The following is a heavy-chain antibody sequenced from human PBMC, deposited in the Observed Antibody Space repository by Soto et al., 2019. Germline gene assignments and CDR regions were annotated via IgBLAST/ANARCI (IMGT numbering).Heavy chain of an antibody. CDR2: INPSGGST. CDR1: GYTFTSYY. D-gene: IGHD5-18*01. V-gene: IGHV1-46*01. CDR3: ARDTAIIGGFHP. Sequence: ASVKVSCKASGYTFTSYYMHWVRQAPGQGLEWMGIINPSGGSTSYAQKFQGRVTMTRNTSISTAYMELSSLRSEDTAVYYCARDTAIIGGFHPWGQGTLVTVSS. J-gene: IGHJ5*02.